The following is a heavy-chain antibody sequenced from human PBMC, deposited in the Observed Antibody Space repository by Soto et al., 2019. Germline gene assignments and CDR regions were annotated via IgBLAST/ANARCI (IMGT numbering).Heavy chain of an antibody. CDR2: ISGYNGDT. CDR1: GYTFTGYS. Sequence: ASVKVSCTASGYTFTGYSIHWVRQAPGQGLEWMGWISGYNGDTNYAQKFQGRVSMTIDTSTTTAYMELRSLTSDDTAVYYCAKNGQPPYYYYGLDVWGQGTKVTVSS. D-gene: IGHD2-8*01. J-gene: IGHJ6*02. V-gene: IGHV1-18*04. CDR3: AKNGQPPYYYYGLDV.